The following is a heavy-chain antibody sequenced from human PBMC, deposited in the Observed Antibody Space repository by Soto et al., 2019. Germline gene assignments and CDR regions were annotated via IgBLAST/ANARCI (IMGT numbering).Heavy chain of an antibody. CDR3: STAFRGWPPDS. CDR1: GGSISSGGYS. CDR2: MYHSGST. D-gene: IGHD6-19*01. V-gene: IGHV4-30-2*01. Sequence: LSLTCAVSGGSISSGGYSWSWIRQPPGKGLEWIRYMYHSGSTYYNPSLKSRVTISIDRSKNQFSLKLSSVTAADTAVYYCSTAFRGWPPDSWGRGTLVTVSS. J-gene: IGHJ4*02.